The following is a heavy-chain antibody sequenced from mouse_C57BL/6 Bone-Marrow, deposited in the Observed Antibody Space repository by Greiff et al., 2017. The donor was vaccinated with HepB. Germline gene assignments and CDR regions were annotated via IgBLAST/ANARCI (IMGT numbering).Heavy chain of an antibody. J-gene: IGHJ4*01. CDR2: IDPSDSET. Sequence: VQLQQSGAELMKPGASVKLSCKASGYTFTSYWMHWVKQRPIQGLEWIGNIDPSDSETHYNQKFKDKATLTVDKSSSTAYMQLSSLTSEDSAVYYCARWSPFYAMDYWGQGTSVTVSS. V-gene: IGHV1-52*01. CDR3: ARWSPFYAMDY. CDR1: GYTFTSYW.